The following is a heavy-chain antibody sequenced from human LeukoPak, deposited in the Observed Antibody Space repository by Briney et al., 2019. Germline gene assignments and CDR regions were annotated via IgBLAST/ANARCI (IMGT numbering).Heavy chain of an antibody. CDR2: IRHSGST. V-gene: IGHV4-34*09. CDR3: ARAPKTGYSSSWYGQSDAFDI. J-gene: IGHJ3*02. Sequence: SETLSLTCDVSGGSFNDYYWSWIRQAPGKGLEWIGEIRHSGSTNYNPSLKSRVTISVDTSKNQFSLKLSSVTAADTAVYYCARAPKTGYSSSWYGQSDAFDIWGQGTMVTVSS. CDR1: GGSFNDYY. D-gene: IGHD6-13*01.